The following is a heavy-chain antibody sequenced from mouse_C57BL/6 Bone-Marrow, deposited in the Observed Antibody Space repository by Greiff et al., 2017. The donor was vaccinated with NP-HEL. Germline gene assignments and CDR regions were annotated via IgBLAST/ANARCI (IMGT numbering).Heavy chain of an antibody. V-gene: IGHV1-7*01. CDR3: ANYYGSSYYWFAY. CDR2: INPSSGYT. Sequence: VKLMESGAELAKPGASVKLSCKASGYTFTSYWMHWVKQRPGQGLEWIGYINPSSGYTKYNQKFKDKATLTADKSSSTAYMQLSSLTYEDSAVYYCANYYGSSYYWFAYWGQGTLVTVSA. D-gene: IGHD1-1*01. CDR1: GYTFTSYW. J-gene: IGHJ3*01.